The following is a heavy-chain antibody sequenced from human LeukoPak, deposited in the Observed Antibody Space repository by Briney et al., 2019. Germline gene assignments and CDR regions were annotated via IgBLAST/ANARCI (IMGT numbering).Heavy chain of an antibody. Sequence: TGGSLRLSCAASGFTLSNYAMHWVRQAPGKGLEWVAVISYDGSNKYNADSVKGRFTISRDNSKNTLYLQMSSLRAEDTAVYYCARNGYFGSGRSLYWGQGTLVTVSS. D-gene: IGHD3-10*01. CDR3: ARNGYFGSGRSLY. V-gene: IGHV3-30-3*01. CDR1: GFTLSNYA. CDR2: ISYDGSNK. J-gene: IGHJ4*02.